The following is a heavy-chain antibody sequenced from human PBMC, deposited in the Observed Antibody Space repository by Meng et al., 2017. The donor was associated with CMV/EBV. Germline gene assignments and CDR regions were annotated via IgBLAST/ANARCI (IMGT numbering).Heavy chain of an antibody. V-gene: IGHV3-53*01. CDR2: IYSGGST. D-gene: IGHD5-12*01. CDR3: ARDKVLRLRGGDYYYGMDV. Sequence: GGSLRLSCAASGFTVSSNYMSWVRQAPGKGLEWVPVIYSGGSTYYADSVKGRFTISRDNSKNTLYLQMNSLRAEDTAVYYCARDKVLRLRGGDYYYGMDVWGQGTTVTVSS. CDR1: GFTVSSNY. J-gene: IGHJ6*02.